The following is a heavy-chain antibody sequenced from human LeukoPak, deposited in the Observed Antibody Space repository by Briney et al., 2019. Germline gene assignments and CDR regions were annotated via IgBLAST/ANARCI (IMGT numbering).Heavy chain of an antibody. CDR2: MNPNSGNT. CDR3: ARRVRDYGGSYYFDY. Sequence: ASVKVSCKASGYTFTSYDINWVRQATGQGLEWMGWMNPNSGNTGYAQKFQGRVTITRNTSISTAYMELSSLRCEDTAVYYCARRVRDYGGSYYFDYWGQGTLVTVSS. CDR1: GYTFTSYD. D-gene: IGHD4-23*01. V-gene: IGHV1-8*03. J-gene: IGHJ4*02.